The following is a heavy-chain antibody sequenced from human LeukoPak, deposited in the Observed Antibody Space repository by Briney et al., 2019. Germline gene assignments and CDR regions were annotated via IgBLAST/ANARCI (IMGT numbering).Heavy chain of an antibody. Sequence: GGSLRLSCAASGFTFSAYRMNWVRQAPGKGLEWISHIYGTSRIIYYADSVKGRYTISRDNAKNSLYLQVNSLRAEDTAVYYCAREKGGWSDYWGQGTLVTVSP. CDR2: IYGTSRII. CDR3: AREKGGWSDY. D-gene: IGHD2-15*01. V-gene: IGHV3-48*01. CDR1: GFTFSAYR. J-gene: IGHJ4*02.